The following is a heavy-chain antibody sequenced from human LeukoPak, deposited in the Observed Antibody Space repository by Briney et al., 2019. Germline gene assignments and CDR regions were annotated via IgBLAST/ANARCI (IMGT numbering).Heavy chain of an antibody. CDR3: ARERIQLWLDY. Sequence: GGSLRLSCATSGFTFSNYAVSWVRQAPGKGLEWVSSISGSGGTTYYADSVKGRFTISRDNSKNTLYLQMNSLRAEDTAVYYCARERIQLWLDYWGQGTLVTVSS. V-gene: IGHV3-23*01. CDR2: ISGSGGTT. CDR1: GFTFSNYA. J-gene: IGHJ4*02. D-gene: IGHD5-18*01.